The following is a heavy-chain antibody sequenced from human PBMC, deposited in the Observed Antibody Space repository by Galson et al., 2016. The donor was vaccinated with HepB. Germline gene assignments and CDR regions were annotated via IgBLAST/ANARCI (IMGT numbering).Heavy chain of an antibody. V-gene: IGHV3-21*01. J-gene: IGHJ4*02. CDR1: GFTFSSYS. CDR3: ARGDIVGAIFDY. D-gene: IGHD1-26*01. CDR2: ISSSSSYI. Sequence: SLRLSGAASGFTFSSYSMNWVRQAPGKGLEWVSSISSSSSYIYYADSVKGRFTISRDNTKNSLYLQMTSLRAEDTAVYYCARGDIVGAIFDYWGQGTLVTVSS.